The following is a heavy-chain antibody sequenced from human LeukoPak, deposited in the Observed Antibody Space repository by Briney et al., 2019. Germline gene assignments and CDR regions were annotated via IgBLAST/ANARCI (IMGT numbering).Heavy chain of an antibody. CDR2: INPNSGGT. Sequence: ASVKVSCKASGYTFSVYYMHWVRQAPGQGLEWMGWINPNSGGTNYAQKFQGRVTMTRDTSISTAYMELSRLRPDDTAVYYYAKGKHSGTYSASDYWGQGTLVTVSS. D-gene: IGHD1-26*01. CDR3: AKGKHSGTYSASDY. V-gene: IGHV1-2*02. CDR1: GYTFSVYY. J-gene: IGHJ4*02.